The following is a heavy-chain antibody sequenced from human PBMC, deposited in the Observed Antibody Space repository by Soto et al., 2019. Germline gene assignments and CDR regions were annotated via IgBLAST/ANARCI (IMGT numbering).Heavy chain of an antibody. V-gene: IGHV1-18*01. CDR2: ISGFNGQT. D-gene: IGHD3-10*01. CDR3: ARVDPRGVAVVRDY. CDR1: VNPFASHG. J-gene: IGHJ4*02. Sequence: SVKVACKSSVNPFASHGFSLARQAPGQGLEWMGWISGFNGQTNYALKFQGRVTLTTDASTRTAYMELRSLRSDDTAVYFCARVDPRGVAVVRDYWGQGTLVTVSS.